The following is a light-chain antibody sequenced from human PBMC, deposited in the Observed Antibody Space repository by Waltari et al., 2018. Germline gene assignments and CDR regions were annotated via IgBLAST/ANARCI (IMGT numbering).Light chain of an antibody. CDR2: DAS. CDR3: QQYDFYSLT. V-gene: IGKV1-5*01. J-gene: IGKJ4*01. CDR1: HENRNY. Sequence: DIQMTQSPSSLSASVGARVTITCQASHENRNYLNWYQQKPGKAPKLVIYDASSLESGVPSRFSGSGSGTEFTLTISSLQPDDFATYYCQQYDFYSLTFGGGTRVEIK.